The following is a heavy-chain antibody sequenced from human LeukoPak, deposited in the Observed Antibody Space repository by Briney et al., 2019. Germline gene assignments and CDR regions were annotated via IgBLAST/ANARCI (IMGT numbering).Heavy chain of an antibody. D-gene: IGHD1-26*01. J-gene: IGHJ3*02. CDR3: AGDRPSSGSSFDI. CDR1: GFTVSSNY. V-gene: IGHV3-53*01. Sequence: GGSLRLSCAVSGFTVSSNYMSWVRQAPGKGLEWVSVIYSGGDTYYADSVKGRFTISRDNSKNTLYLQMNSLRAEDTAVYYCAGDRPSSGSSFDIWGQGTMVTVSS. CDR2: IYSGGDT.